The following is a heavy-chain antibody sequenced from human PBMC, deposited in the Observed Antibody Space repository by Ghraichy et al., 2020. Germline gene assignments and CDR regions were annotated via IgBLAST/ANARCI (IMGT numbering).Heavy chain of an antibody. CDR1: GGSISSGGYS. V-gene: IGHV4-30-2*01. Sequence: TLSLTCAVSGGSISSGGYSWSWIRQPPGKGLEWIGYIYHSGSTYYNPSLKSRVTISVDRSKNQFSLKLSSVTAADTAVYYCARDNGGNAWDYWGQGTLVTVSS. CDR3: ARDNGGNAWDY. J-gene: IGHJ4*02. D-gene: IGHD4-23*01. CDR2: IYHSGST.